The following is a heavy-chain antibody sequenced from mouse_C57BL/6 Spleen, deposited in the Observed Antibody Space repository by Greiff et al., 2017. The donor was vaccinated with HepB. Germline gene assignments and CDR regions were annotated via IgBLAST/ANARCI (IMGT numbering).Heavy chain of an antibody. V-gene: IGHV1-53*01. J-gene: IGHJ2*01. CDR2: INPSNGGT. CDR1: GYTFTSYW. Sequence: VQLQQPGTELVKPGASVKLSCKASGYTFTSYWMHWVKQRPGQGLEWIGNINPSNGGTNYNEKFKSKATLTVDKSSSTAYMQLSILTSEDSAVYYCARSGASNWDYFDYWGQGTTLTVSS. D-gene: IGHD4-1*01. CDR3: ARSGASNWDYFDY.